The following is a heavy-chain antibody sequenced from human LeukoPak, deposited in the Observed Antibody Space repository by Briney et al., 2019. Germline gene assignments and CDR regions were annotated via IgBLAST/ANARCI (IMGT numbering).Heavy chain of an antibody. Sequence: GGSLRLSCAATGFTFSSYGMHWVRQAPGKGLEWVAAISWDGNNKYYADSVKGRFTISRDNSKNTLYLQMNSLRAEDTAVYYCAKDFGSGWYYFDYWGQGTLVPVSS. J-gene: IGHJ4*02. V-gene: IGHV3-30*18. CDR1: GFTFSSYG. CDR3: AKDFGSGWYYFDY. CDR2: ISWDGNNK. D-gene: IGHD6-19*01.